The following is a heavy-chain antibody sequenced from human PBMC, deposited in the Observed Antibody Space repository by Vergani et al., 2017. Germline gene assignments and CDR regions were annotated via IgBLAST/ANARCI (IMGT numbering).Heavy chain of an antibody. CDR3: ARAGGGDYGYVDY. Sequence: EVQLVESGGGLVKPGGSLRLSCAASGFTFSNAWMSWVRQAPGKGLEWVGRIKSKTDGGTTDYAAPVKGRFTISRDDSKNTLYLQMNSLKTEDTAVYYCARAGGGDYGYVDYWGQGTLVTVSS. J-gene: IGHJ4*02. V-gene: IGHV3-15*01. CDR1: GFTFSNAW. CDR2: IKSKTDGGTT. D-gene: IGHD4-17*01.